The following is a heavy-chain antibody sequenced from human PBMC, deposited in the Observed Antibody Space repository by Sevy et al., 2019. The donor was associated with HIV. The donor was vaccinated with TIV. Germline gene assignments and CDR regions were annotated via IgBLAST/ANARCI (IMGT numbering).Heavy chain of an antibody. V-gene: IGHV3-53*01. Sequence: GGSLRLSCAASGFTVSSNYMSWVRQAPGKGLEWVSVIYSGGNTNYADSVKGRFTISRDNSKNTLYLQMNSLRVEDTAFYYCARVSVYYYDSSGYYTTGNAFDIWGQGTMVTVSS. D-gene: IGHD3-22*01. CDR1: GFTVSSNY. CDR3: ARVSVYYYDSSGYYTTGNAFDI. J-gene: IGHJ3*02. CDR2: IYSGGNT.